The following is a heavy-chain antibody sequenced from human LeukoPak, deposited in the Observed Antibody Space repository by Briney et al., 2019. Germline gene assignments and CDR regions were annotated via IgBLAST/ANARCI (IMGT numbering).Heavy chain of an antibody. CDR2: IYYSGST. J-gene: IGHJ3*02. V-gene: IGHV4-59*08. CDR3: ARHARKHPGHAFDI. CDR1: GGSISSYY. Sequence: SETLSLTCTVSGGSISSYYWSWIRQPPGKGLEWIGYIYYSGSTNYNPSLKSRVTISVDTSKNQFSLKLSSVTAAGTAVYYCARHARKHPGHAFDIWGQGTMVAVSS.